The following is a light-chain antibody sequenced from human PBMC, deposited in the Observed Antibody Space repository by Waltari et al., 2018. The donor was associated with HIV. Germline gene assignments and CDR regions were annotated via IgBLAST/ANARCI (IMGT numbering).Light chain of an antibody. CDR2: SYG. J-gene: IGLJ3*02. CDR1: SSHIGSHT. CDR3: ATWDDSLNAWV. Sequence: QSVLNQSPSASGTPGQRDIISCSGSSSHIGSHTLTWYQQFPGTAPKLLIYSYGQRPSGVPERFSGSKSATSASLAISGLRSEDEADYYCATWDDSLNAWVFGGGTKLTVL. V-gene: IGLV1-44*01.